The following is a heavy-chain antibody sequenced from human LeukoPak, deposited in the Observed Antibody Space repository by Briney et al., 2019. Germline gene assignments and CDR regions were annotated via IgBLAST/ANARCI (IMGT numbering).Heavy chain of an antibody. CDR1: GGSFSGSY. CDR2: INHSGIT. J-gene: IGHJ4*02. Sequence: ADSLSLARALYGGSFSGSYWRWIRHPPGKWLEWIGEINHSGITNQNPSLKSRVTISVHASKKQVSLKLSCDTAAYTTEYYCARSPVRPWVAKGFDYWGPGTLVNVPS. V-gene: IGHV4-34*01. CDR3: ARSPVRPWVAKGFDY. D-gene: IGHD4-11*01.